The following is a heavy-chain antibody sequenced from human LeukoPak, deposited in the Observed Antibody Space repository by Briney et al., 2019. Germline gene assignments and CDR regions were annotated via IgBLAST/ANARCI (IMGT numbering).Heavy chain of an antibody. Sequence: GGSLRLSCAASGFTFSSYAMNWVRQAPGKGLEWLSYISSDSSTIYSADSVKGRFTISRDNAKNSLYLQIHSLRAEDTAVYYCARDYGGIDYWGQGTLVTVSS. D-gene: IGHD3-10*01. CDR3: ARDYGGIDY. CDR2: ISSDSSTI. V-gene: IGHV3-48*01. J-gene: IGHJ4*02. CDR1: GFTFSSYA.